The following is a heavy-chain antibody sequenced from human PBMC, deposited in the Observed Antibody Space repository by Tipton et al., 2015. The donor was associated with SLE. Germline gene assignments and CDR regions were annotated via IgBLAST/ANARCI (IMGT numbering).Heavy chain of an antibody. V-gene: IGHV4-59*11. CDR3: ARDRREYGDAHFDY. CDR1: GGSISSHY. Sequence: LRLSCTVSGGSISSHYWSWIRPPPGKGLEWIWYIYYSGSTHYNPSLKRRGTISVDTSKNQFSLKLSSVTAADTAVYYCARDRREYGDAHFDYWGQGTLATVSS. CDR2: IYYSGST. D-gene: IGHD4-17*01. J-gene: IGHJ4*02.